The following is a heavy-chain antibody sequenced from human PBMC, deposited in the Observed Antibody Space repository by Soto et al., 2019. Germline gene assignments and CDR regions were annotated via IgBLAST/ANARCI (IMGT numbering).Heavy chain of an antibody. J-gene: IGHJ5*02. Sequence: SETLSLTGTVSGGSISSGGYYWSWIRQHPGKGLEWIGYIYYSGSTYYNPSLKSRVTISVDTSKSQFSLKLSSVTAADTAVYYCARGRVGSAMPLNWFDPWGQGTLVTVSS. CDR1: GGSISSGGYY. D-gene: IGHD2-2*01. CDR2: IYYSGST. CDR3: ARGRVGSAMPLNWFDP. V-gene: IGHV4-31*03.